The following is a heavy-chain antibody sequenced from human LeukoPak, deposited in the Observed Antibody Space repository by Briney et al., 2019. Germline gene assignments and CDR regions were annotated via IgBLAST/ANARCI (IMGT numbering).Heavy chain of an antibody. Sequence: PGGSLRLSCAASGFTVSSNYMSWVRQAPGKGLEWVSVIYSGGSTYYADSVEGRFTISRDNSKNTLYLQMNSLRAEDTAVYYCAREGGSIAARGGDYYYMDVWGKGTTVTVSS. J-gene: IGHJ6*03. V-gene: IGHV3-66*02. CDR2: IYSGGST. CDR1: GFTVSSNY. D-gene: IGHD6-6*01. CDR3: AREGGSIAARGGDYYYMDV.